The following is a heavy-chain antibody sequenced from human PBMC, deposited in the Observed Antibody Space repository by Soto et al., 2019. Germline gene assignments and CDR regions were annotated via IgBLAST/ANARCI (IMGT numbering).Heavy chain of an antibody. D-gene: IGHD3-9*01. J-gene: IGHJ4*02. CDR3: TRAARYFDPPQKPRFDY. Sequence: PGGSLRLSCAASGFTFSDYAMSWFRQAPGKGLEWVGFIRSKAYGGTTEYAASVKGRFTISRDDSKSIAYLQMNSLKTEDTAVYYCTRAARYFDPPQKPRFDYWGQGTLVTVSS. CDR1: GFTFSDYA. V-gene: IGHV3-49*03. CDR2: IRSKAYGGTT.